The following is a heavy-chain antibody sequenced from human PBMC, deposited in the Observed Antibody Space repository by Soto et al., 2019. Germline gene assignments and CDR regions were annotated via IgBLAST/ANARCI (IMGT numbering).Heavy chain of an antibody. CDR1: GGSITSICSA. CDR2: IDYSGNI. Sequence: PSETLSLTCNASGGSITSICSAWGWIRQSPGKGLEWIGTIDYSGNIYYIPSLKSRITISVDTSKNQISLKLSSVTAADTAVYYCARHTHTQRFESYFDAWGQGTLLTVPS. CDR3: ARHTHTQRFESYFDA. J-gene: IGHJ4*02. D-gene: IGHD3-16*01. V-gene: IGHV4-39*01.